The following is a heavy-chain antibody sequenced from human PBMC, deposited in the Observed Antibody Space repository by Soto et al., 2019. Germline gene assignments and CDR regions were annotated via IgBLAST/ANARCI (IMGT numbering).Heavy chain of an antibody. CDR1: GYTFTSYG. J-gene: IGHJ5*02. CDR2: ISAYNGNT. CDR3: ARDLRNEYSSSHTWFDP. V-gene: IGHV1-18*01. Sequence: GASVKVSCKASGYTFTSYGISWVRQAPGQGLEWMGWISAYNGNTNYAQKLQGRVTMTTDTSTSTAYMELRSLRSDDTAVYYCARDLRNEYSSSHTWFDPWGQGTLVTVSS. D-gene: IGHD6-6*01.